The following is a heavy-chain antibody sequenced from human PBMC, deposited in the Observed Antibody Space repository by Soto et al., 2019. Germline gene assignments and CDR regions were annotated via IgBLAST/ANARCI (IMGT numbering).Heavy chain of an antibody. V-gene: IGHV4-34*01. CDR3: ARVRDWFDP. Sequence: LSLTSAFYCGSFSFYYWNWIRQPPGKGLEWIGEIYHSGYSNYNPSLKTRVTISVDTSKNQFSLRLTSVTAADTAVYYCARVRDWFDPWGQGTMVTVSS. CDR1: CGSFSFYY. D-gene: IGHD3-3*01. J-gene: IGHJ5*02. CDR2: IYHSGYS.